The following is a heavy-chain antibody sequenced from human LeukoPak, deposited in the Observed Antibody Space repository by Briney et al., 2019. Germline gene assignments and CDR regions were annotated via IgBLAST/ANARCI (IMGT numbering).Heavy chain of an antibody. CDR1: GFTFSNAW. CDR3: VRGSSFGSY. Sequence: GGSLRLSYAASGFTFSNAWMNWVRQAPGKGLEWVANIKQDGGEKYYVASVRGRFTISRDNAKNLLYLQMNSLRVEDTATYYCVRGSSFGSYWGQGTLVTVSS. CDR2: IKQDGGEK. D-gene: IGHD3-10*01. J-gene: IGHJ4*02. V-gene: IGHV3-7*01.